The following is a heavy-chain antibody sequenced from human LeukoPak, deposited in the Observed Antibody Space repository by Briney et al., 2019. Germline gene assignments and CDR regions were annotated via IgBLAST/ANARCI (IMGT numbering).Heavy chain of an antibody. CDR2: INAGNGNT. V-gene: IGHV1-3*01. J-gene: IGHJ5*02. CDR3: AREEDRGYSGYEA. Sequence: GASVKVSCKTSGYTFTSYATHWVRQAPGQRLEWMGWINAGNGNTKYSQKFQGRVTITRDTSASTAYMELSSLRSEDTAVYYCAREEDRGYSGYEAWGQGTLVTVSS. D-gene: IGHD5-12*01. CDR1: GYTFTSYA.